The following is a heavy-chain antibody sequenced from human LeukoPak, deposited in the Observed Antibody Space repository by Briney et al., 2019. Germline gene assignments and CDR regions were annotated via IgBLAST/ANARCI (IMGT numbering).Heavy chain of an antibody. Sequence: SETLSLTCAVSGYSISSGYYWGWIRQPPGKGREWIGSIYHSGSTYYNPSLKSRVTISVDTSKNQFSLKLSSVTAADTAVYYCARLSSGSYYPNDYWGQGTLVTVSS. CDR2: IYHSGST. J-gene: IGHJ4*02. V-gene: IGHV4-38-2*01. CDR1: GYSISSGYY. CDR3: ARLSSGSYYPNDY. D-gene: IGHD3-10*02.